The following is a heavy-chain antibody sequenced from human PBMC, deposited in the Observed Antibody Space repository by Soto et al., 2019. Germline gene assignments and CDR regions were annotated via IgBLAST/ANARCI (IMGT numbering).Heavy chain of an antibody. CDR2: INPNSGGT. CDR1: GYTFTGYY. CDR3: ARDSRIAAAGINAFDI. Sequence: QVQLVQSGAEVKKPGASVKVSCKASGYTFTGYYMHWVRQAPGQGLEWMGWINPNSGGTNYAQKFQGWVTMNRDTSISTAYMELSRLRSDDTAVYYCARDSRIAAAGINAFDIWGQVTMVTVSS. J-gene: IGHJ3*02. D-gene: IGHD6-13*01. V-gene: IGHV1-2*04.